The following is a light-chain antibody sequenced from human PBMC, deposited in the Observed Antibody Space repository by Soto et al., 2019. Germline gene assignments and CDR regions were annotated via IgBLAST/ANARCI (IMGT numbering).Light chain of an antibody. CDR1: QSLHTSY. Sequence: EIVLRQSPGTLSLSPGEIATLSCRASQSLHTSYLAWYQQKPGQAPRLLIYGASRRATGIQDRFSGSGSGTDFTLTISRLEPEDFAVYYCQQYGSAPPGTFGQWTTVEIK. CDR2: GAS. CDR3: QQYGSAPPGT. V-gene: IGKV3-20*01. J-gene: IGKJ1*01.